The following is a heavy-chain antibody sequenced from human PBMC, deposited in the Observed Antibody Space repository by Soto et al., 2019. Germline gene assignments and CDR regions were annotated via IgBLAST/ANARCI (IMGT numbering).Heavy chain of an antibody. D-gene: IGHD3-10*01. V-gene: IGHV1-69*06. Sequence: AASVKVSCKASGGTFSSYAISWVRQAPGQGLEWMGGIIPIFGTANYAQKFQGRVTITADKSTSTAYMELSSLRSEDTAVYYCEITMVRGVPENYYGMDVWGQGTTVTVSS. CDR3: EITMVRGVPENYYGMDV. CDR2: IIPIFGTA. CDR1: GGTFSSYA. J-gene: IGHJ6*02.